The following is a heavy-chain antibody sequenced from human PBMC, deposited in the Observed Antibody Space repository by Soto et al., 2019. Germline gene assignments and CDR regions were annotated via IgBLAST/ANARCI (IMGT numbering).Heavy chain of an antibody. D-gene: IGHD1-1*01. J-gene: IGHJ3*02. CDR1: GDSVSSNSAA. CDR2: TYYRSKWYN. V-gene: IGHV6-1*01. CDR3: AREQQRKRRYAFDI. Sequence: SQTLSLTCSISGDSVSSNSAACNWIRQSPSRGLEWLGRTYYRSKWYNDYAVSVKSRITINPDTSKNQFSLQLNSVTPEDTAVYYCAREQQRKRRYAFDIWGQGTMVTVSS.